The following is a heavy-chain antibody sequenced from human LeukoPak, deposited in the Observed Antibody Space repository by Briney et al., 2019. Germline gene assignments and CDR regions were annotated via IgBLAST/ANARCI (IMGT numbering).Heavy chain of an antibody. CDR2: MNPNSGNT. J-gene: IGHJ6*02. D-gene: IGHD5-18*01. CDR3: ARVRRESLWPNYYYYGMDV. V-gene: IGHV1-8*01. Sequence: ASVKVSCTASGYTFTSYDINWVRQATGQGLEWMGWMNPNSGNTGYAQKFQGRVTMTRNTSISTAYMELSSLRSEDTAVYYCARVRRESLWPNYYYYGMDVWGQGTTVTVSS. CDR1: GYTFTSYD.